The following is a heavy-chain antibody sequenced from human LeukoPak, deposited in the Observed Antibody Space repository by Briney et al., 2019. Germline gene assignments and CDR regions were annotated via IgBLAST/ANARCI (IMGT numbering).Heavy chain of an antibody. CDR3: ARGRAKFLGRKYYYYMDV. CDR2: INHSGST. CDR1: GGSISSNSYY. D-gene: IGHD2/OR15-2a*01. J-gene: IGHJ6*03. Sequence: SQTLSLTCTVSGGSISSNSYYWSWIRQPPGKGLEWIGEINHSGSTNYNPSLKSRVTISVDTSKNQFSLKLSSVTAADTAVYYCARGRAKFLGRKYYYYMDVWGKGTTVTVSS. V-gene: IGHV4-39*07.